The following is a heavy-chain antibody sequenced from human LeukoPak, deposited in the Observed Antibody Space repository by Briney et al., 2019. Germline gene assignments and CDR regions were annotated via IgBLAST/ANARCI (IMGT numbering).Heavy chain of an antibody. J-gene: IGHJ2*01. D-gene: IGHD3-22*01. Sequence: SVKVSCKASGGTFSSYAISWVRQAPGQRLEWMGGIIPIFGTANYAQKFQGRVTITADESTSTAYMELSSLRSEDTAVYYCARVPPPYYYDSSGYYGNYWYFDLWGRGTLVTVSS. CDR3: ARVPPPYYYDSSGYYGNYWYFDL. CDR1: GGTFSSYA. CDR2: IIPIFGTA. V-gene: IGHV1-69*01.